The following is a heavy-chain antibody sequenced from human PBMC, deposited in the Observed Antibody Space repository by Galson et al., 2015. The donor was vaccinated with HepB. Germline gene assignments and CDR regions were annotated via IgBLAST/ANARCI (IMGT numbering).Heavy chain of an antibody. J-gene: IGHJ6*03. V-gene: IGHV3-33*01. Sequence: SLRLSCAASGFTFSSYGMHWVRQAPGKGLEWVAVIWYDGSNKYYADSVKGRFTVSRDNSKNTLYLQMNSLSADDTAVYFCARGCSSTRCYALDSYYYYMDVWGKGTTVTVSS. CDR1: GFTFSSYG. CDR2: IWYDGSNK. D-gene: IGHD2-2*01. CDR3: ARGCSSTRCYALDSYYYYMDV.